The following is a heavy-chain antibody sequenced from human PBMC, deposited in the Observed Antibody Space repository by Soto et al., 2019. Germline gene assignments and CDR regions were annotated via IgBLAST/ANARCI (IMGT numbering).Heavy chain of an antibody. D-gene: IGHD4-17*01. J-gene: IGHJ4*02. CDR1: GSPSRGKG. CDR3: ARDQISGDYGDQFDY. CDR2: LSYDGSDE. V-gene: IGHV3-30*03. Sequence: QVHLVGPGGGGANPGRPRGPPWPPLGSPSRGKGLTWVRRPPGKGRGGVAVLSYDGSDESYADSVKGRFTISRDNSKNTLYLQMNSLRPEDTAVYYCARDQISGDYGDQFDYWGQGTLVTVSS.